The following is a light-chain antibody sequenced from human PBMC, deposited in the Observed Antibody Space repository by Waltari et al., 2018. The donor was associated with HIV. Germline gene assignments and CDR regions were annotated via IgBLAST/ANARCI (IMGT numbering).Light chain of an antibody. CDR3: CSYAGSYTYV. Sequence: QSALTQPRSVSGSPGQSVTISCTGTSSDIGSFDYVSWYHQYPGKAPKVIIYEVNQRPAGVPDRFTGSKSGITASLTISGLQGDDEADYYCCSYAGSYTYVFGTGTKLNGL. J-gene: IGLJ1*01. V-gene: IGLV2-11*01. CDR2: EVN. CDR1: SSDIGSFDY.